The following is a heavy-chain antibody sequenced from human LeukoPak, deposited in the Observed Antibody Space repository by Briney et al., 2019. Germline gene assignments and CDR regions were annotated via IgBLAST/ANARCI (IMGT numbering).Heavy chain of an antibody. D-gene: IGHD5-24*01. CDR2: ISSNGGST. CDR3: ARCLRDRLQSYYFDY. CDR1: GFTFSSYA. V-gene: IGHV3-64*01. Sequence: GGSLRLSCAASGFTFSSYAMHWVRQAPGKGLEYVSAISSNGGSTYYANSVKGRFTISRDNSKNTLYLQMGSLRAEDMAVYYCARCLRDRLQSYYFDYWGQGTLVTVSS. J-gene: IGHJ4*02.